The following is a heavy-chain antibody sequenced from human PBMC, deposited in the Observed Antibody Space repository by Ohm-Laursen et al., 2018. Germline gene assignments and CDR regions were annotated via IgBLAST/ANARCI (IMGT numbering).Heavy chain of an antibody. CDR1: GFTFSSYA. J-gene: IGHJ6*02. CDR3: AKCASCYTYYYYGMDV. D-gene: IGHD2-2*02. Sequence: SLRLSCSASGFTFSSYAMSWVRQAPGKGLAWVSAISGSGGSTYYADSVKGRFTISRDNSKNTLYLQMNSLRAEDTAVYYCAKCASCYTYYYYGMDVWGQGTTVTVSS. CDR2: ISGSGGST. V-gene: IGHV3-23*01.